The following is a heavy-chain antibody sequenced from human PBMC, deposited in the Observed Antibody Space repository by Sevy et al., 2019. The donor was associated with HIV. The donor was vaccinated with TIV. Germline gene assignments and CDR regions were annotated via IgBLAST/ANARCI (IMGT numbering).Heavy chain of an antibody. Sequence: GGSLRLSCAASGFTFSSYGMHWVRQAPGKGLEWVAVIWYDGSNKYYADSVKGRFTISRDNSKNTLYLQMNSLRAEDTAVYYCASGSLYDSSGYYYVAAFDIWGQGTMVTVSS. CDR2: IWYDGSNK. V-gene: IGHV3-33*01. D-gene: IGHD3-22*01. J-gene: IGHJ3*02. CDR3: ASGSLYDSSGYYYVAAFDI. CDR1: GFTFSSYG.